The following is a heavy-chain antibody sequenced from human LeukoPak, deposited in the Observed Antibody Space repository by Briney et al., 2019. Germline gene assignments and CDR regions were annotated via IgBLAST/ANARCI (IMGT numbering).Heavy chain of an antibody. V-gene: IGHV4-34*01. J-gene: IGHJ4*02. CDR1: GGSITAYY. CDR2: INHSRGT. CDR3: AREDYYFDS. Sequence: SETLSLTCSVYGGSITAYYWNGIRQPPGKGLEWIGEINHSRGTKYNPSLESRVTILLDASKNEFSLNLNSVTAADTAVYYCAREDYYFDSWGQGTLVTVSS.